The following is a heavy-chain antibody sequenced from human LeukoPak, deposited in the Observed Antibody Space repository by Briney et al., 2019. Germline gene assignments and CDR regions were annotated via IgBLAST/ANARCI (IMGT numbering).Heavy chain of an antibody. D-gene: IGHD2-2*01. CDR2: IYYSGST. J-gene: IGHJ5*02. CDR3: ARHYCTSTSCHGWFDP. CDR1: VGSISSGGYY. V-gene: IGHV4-31*03. Sequence: PSQTQSPTCTVSVGSISSGGYYWRWIPQHPGKGLEWIEYIYYSGSTYYNPSLKSRVTISVDTSKNQFSLRLSSVTAADTAVYYCARHYCTSTSCHGWFDPWGRGTLVTVSS.